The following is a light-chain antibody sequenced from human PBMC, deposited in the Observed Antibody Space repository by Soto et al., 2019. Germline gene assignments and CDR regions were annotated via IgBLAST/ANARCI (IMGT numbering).Light chain of an antibody. CDR2: GAS. J-gene: IGKJ4*01. CDR3: QHYNNWVGT. Sequence: EVLMTQCPATLSVSSGERATLSCRAKQTISSNLAWYQQKPGQAPRLLIYGASTRATGIPARFSGSGSGTEFTLTISSLQSEDFTVYYCQHYNNWVGTFGGGTKVDIK. CDR1: QTISSN. V-gene: IGKV3-15*01.